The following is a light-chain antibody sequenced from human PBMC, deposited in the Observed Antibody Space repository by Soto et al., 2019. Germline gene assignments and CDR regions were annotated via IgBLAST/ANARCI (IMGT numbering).Light chain of an antibody. V-gene: IGKV3-15*01. CDR2: GAA. Sequence: EIVMPQSPYTLSVSPGEGATLSCRASQSVNTNLAWYQHKPGRGPRLLIYGAATRATGIPGRFSGSGSGTEFTLTISSLQSEDVAVYYCQQYDKWPPITFGQGTRLEIK. J-gene: IGKJ5*01. CDR1: QSVNTN. CDR3: QQYDKWPPIT.